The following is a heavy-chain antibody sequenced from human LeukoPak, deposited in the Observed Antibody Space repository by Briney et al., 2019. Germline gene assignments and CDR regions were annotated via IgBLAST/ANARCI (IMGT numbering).Heavy chain of an antibody. J-gene: IGHJ4*02. V-gene: IGHV1-46*02. CDR2: INPSDDST. CDR1: GYTFNSSY. CDR3: ARAYYESSAYRHAVYFDY. D-gene: IGHD3-22*01. Sequence: ASVKASCKASGYTFNSSYMHWVRQAPGQGLEWMGIINPSDDSTRYAQKFQGRVTMTKDTSTNTVYMHLSSLSSDDTAVYYCARAYYESSAYRHAVYFDYWGQGTLVTVPS.